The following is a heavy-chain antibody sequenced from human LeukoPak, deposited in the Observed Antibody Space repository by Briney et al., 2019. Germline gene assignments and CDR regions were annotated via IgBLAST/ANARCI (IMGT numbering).Heavy chain of an antibody. CDR3: ARDPNYYGSGSHYGVWFDP. D-gene: IGHD3-10*01. J-gene: IGHJ5*02. CDR2: INAGNGNT. V-gene: IGHV1-3*01. CDR1: GYTFTSYA. Sequence: ASVKVSCKASGYTFTSYAMHWVRQAPGQRLEWMGWINAGNGNTKYSQKFQGRVTITRDTSASTAYMELSSLRSEDTAVYYCARDPNYYGSGSHYGVWFDPWGQGTLVTVSS.